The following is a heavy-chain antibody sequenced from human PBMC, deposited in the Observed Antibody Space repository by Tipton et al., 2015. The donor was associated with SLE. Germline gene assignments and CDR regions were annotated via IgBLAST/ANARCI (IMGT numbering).Heavy chain of an antibody. CDR3: ARDSSGYYYSAFDI. V-gene: IGHV4-34*01. Sequence: LRLSCAVYGGSFSGYYWSWIRQPPGKGLEWIGEINHSGSTNYNPSLKSRVTISVDTSKNQFSLKLSSVTAAETAVYYCARDSSGYYYSAFDIWGQGTMVTVSS. J-gene: IGHJ3*02. D-gene: IGHD3-22*01. CDR1: GGSFSGYY. CDR2: INHSGST.